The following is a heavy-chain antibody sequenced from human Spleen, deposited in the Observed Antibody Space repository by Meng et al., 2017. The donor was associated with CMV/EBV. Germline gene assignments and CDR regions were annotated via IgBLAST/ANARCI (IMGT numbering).Heavy chain of an antibody. CDR3: ARGLGCSSASCNYYYGLDV. CDR2: INPNSGGT. J-gene: IGHJ6*02. Sequence: ASVKVSCKASGYTFNNFGINWVRQAPGQGLEWMGWINPNSGGTNYAQNFQGRVTMTRDTSISTAYMELSRLRSDDTAVYYCARGLGCSSASCNYYYGLDVWGQGTTVTVSS. V-gene: IGHV1-2*02. CDR1: GYTFNNFG. D-gene: IGHD2-2*01.